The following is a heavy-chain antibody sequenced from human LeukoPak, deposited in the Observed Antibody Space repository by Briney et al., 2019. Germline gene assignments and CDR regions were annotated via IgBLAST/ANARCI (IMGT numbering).Heavy chain of an antibody. CDR2: IKEDGSEK. Sequence: GGSLRLSCVASKFASGHSFTNYWMSWVRQAPGKGLEWVANIKEDGSEKYYVDSVKGRFTISRDNAKNSLYLQMNSLRAEDTAVYYCAKNQWLVRGVYWGQGTLVTVSS. D-gene: IGHD6-19*01. V-gene: IGHV3-7*01. CDR1: KFASGHSFTNYW. J-gene: IGHJ4*02. CDR3: AKNQWLVRGVY.